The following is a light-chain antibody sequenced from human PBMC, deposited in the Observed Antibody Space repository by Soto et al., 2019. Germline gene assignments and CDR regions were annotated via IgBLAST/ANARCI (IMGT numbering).Light chain of an antibody. CDR2: DVS. V-gene: IGLV2-14*01. J-gene: IGLJ1*01. CDR3: SSYTSSSTLYV. CDR1: SSDVVCYNY. Sequence: QSALTQPASVSGSPGQSITISCTGTSSDVVCYNYVSWYQQHPGKAPKFMIYDVSNRPSGGSNRFSGSKSGNTASLTISGLQAEDEADYYCSSYTSSSTLYVFGTGTKLTVL.